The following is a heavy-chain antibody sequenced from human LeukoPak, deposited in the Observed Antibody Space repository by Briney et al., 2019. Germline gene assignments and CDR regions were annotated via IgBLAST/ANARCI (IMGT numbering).Heavy chain of an antibody. J-gene: IGHJ5*02. CDR1: GGSFSGYY. D-gene: IGHD6-19*01. V-gene: IGHV4-34*01. Sequence: PSETLSLTCAVYGGSFSGYYWSWVRQPPGKGLEWVGEINDSGSTNYSPSLKCRVTISVDTSKNHFSLNLSSLSAPDTAVYYCARGGSIAVAGIYWFDPWGQGTLVTVSS. CDR2: INDSGST. CDR3: ARGGSIAVAGIYWFDP.